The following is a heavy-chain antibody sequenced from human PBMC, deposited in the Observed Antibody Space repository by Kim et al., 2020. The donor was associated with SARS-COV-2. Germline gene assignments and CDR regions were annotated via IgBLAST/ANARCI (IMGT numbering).Heavy chain of an antibody. J-gene: IGHJ3*02. D-gene: IGHD1-26*01. Sequence: AHAVKGRFTISRDNSRDTLYLKMNSLRAEDTAVYYCAKPKGGSYSDAFDIWGQGTMVTVSS. CDR3: AKPKGGSYSDAFDI. V-gene: IGHV3-23*03.